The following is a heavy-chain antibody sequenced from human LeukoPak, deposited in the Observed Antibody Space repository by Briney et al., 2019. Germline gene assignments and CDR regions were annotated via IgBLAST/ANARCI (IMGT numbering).Heavy chain of an antibody. CDR2: ISSSSTTI. Sequence: PGGSLRLSCAASGFTFSSYGMRWVRQAPGKGLEWVSHISSSSTTIDYADSVKGRFTISRDNAKNSLYLQMNSLRDEDTAVYYCARLTVVTATRSLDYWGQGTLVTVSS. D-gene: IGHD2-21*02. V-gene: IGHV3-48*02. J-gene: IGHJ4*02. CDR3: ARLTVVTATRSLDY. CDR1: GFTFSSYG.